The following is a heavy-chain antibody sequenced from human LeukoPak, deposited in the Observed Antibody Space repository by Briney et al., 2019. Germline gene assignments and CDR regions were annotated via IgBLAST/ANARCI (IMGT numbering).Heavy chain of an antibody. V-gene: IGHV4-59*01. CDR3: ARVSYDSSGYYPDY. D-gene: IGHD3-22*01. J-gene: IGHJ4*02. CDR2: IYYSGST. Sequence: SETLSLTCTVSGVSISSYYWSWIRQPPGKGLEWIGYIYYSGSTNYNPSLKSRVTISVDTSKNQFSLKLSSVTAADTAVYYCARVSYDSSGYYPDYWGQGTLATVSS. CDR1: GVSISSYY.